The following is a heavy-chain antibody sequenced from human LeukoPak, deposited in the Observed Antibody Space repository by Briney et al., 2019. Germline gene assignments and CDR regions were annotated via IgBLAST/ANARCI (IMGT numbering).Heavy chain of an antibody. Sequence: WVRQAPXKGREWVSYISSSSNTIYYADSVKGRFTISRDNAKNSLYLQMNSLRAEDTAVYYCARDLHCSSTSCYADYYYMDVWGKGTTVTISS. CDR2: ISSSSNTI. D-gene: IGHD2-2*01. CDR3: ARDLHCSSTSCYADYYYMDV. V-gene: IGHV3-48*01. J-gene: IGHJ6*03.